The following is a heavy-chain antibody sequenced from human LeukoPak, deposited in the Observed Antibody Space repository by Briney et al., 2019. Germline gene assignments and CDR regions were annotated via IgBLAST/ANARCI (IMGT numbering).Heavy chain of an antibody. CDR2: INPNSGGT. CDR1: GYTFTSYY. D-gene: IGHD5-12*01. J-gene: IGHJ4*02. V-gene: IGHV1-2*06. CDR3: ARDESVATDLIDY. Sequence: ASVKVSCKASGYTFTSYYMHWVRQAPGQGLEWMGRINPNSGGTNYAQKFQGRVTMTRDTSISTAYMELSRLRSDDTAVYYCARDESVATDLIDYWGQGTLVTVSS.